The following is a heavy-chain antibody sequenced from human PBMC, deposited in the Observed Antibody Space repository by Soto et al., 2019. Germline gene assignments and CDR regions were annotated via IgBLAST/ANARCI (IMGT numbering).Heavy chain of an antibody. J-gene: IGHJ3*01. Sequence: GGSLRLSCAASGFTVSSNYMSWVRQAPGKGLEWVSVLYSGGNTYSADSVKGRFTISRDNSRNTLYLQMNSLRAEDTAVYYCARGGPHDYGDYAATGAFDVWGQGTMVTVS. CDR1: GFTVSSNY. CDR3: ARGGPHDYGDYAATGAFDV. CDR2: LYSGGNT. D-gene: IGHD4-17*01. V-gene: IGHV3-66*01.